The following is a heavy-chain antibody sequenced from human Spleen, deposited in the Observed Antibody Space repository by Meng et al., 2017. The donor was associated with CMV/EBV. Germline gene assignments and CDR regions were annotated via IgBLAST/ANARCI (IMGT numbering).Heavy chain of an antibody. J-gene: IGHJ4*02. Sequence: GESLKISCATSGLNFKIYGMHWVRQLPGKGLEWVAFIRYDEKTKYYADSVKGRFTISRDNSKNTLYLQMNSLRAEDTAVYYCAKAYSSSWYREYYDFWGQGTLVTVSS. CDR3: AKAYSSSWYREYYDF. CDR1: GLNFKIYG. V-gene: IGHV3-30*02. D-gene: IGHD6-13*01. CDR2: IRYDEKTK.